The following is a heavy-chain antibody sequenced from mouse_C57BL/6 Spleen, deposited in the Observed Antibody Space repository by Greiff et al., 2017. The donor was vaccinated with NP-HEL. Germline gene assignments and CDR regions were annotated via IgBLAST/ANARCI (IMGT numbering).Heavy chain of an antibody. CDR1: GYTFTSYW. J-gene: IGHJ4*01. V-gene: IGHV1-61*01. CDR2: IYPSDSET. CDR3: ARTEGMDY. Sequence: QVQLKQPGAELVRPGSSVKLSCKASGYTFTSYWMDWVKQRPGQGLEWIGNIYPSDSETHYNQKFKDKATLTVDKSSSTAYMQLSSLTSEDSAVYYCARTEGMDYWGQGTSVTVSS.